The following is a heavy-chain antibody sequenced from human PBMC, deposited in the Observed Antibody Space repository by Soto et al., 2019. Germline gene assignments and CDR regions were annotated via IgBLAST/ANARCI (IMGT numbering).Heavy chain of an antibody. CDR2: INPSGGST. CDR1: GYTFTSYY. J-gene: IGHJ6*02. V-gene: IGHV1-46*01. D-gene: IGHD2-15*01. Sequence: ASVKVSCKASGYTFTSYYMHCVRQAPGQGLEWRGIINPSGGSTSCAQKFQGRVTMTRDTSTSTVYMELSSLRSEDTAVYYCARAGEGGYDYYGMDVWGQGTTVTVSS. CDR3: ARAGEGGYDYYGMDV.